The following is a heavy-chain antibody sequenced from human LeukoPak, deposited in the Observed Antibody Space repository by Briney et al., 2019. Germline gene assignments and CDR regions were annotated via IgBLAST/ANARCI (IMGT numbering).Heavy chain of an antibody. CDR1: GYTFTSYG. D-gene: IGHD6-13*01. Sequence: ASVKVSCKASGYTFTSYGISWVRQAPGQGLEWMGWISAYNGNTNYAQKLQGRVTMTTDTSTSTAYMELRSLRSDDTAVYYCARDRECSSSWYSGYYYYYGMDVWGQGTTVTVSS. V-gene: IGHV1-18*01. CDR2: ISAYNGNT. J-gene: IGHJ6*02. CDR3: ARDRECSSSWYSGYYYYYGMDV.